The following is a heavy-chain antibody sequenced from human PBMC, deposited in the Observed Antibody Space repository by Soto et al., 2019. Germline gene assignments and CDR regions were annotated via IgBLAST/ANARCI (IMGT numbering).Heavy chain of an antibody. D-gene: IGHD6-19*01. J-gene: IGHJ4*02. CDR3: ARLAPGGSGGGGDY. Sequence: SQTLSLTCAISGDSVSSNSAAWNWIRQSPSRGLEWLGRTYYRSKWNNDYAVSVKGRITINPDTSKNHFSLQLNSVTSEDTAVYYCARLAPGGSGGGGDYWGKGTLVTVSS. CDR1: GDSVSSNSAA. CDR2: TYYRSKWNN. V-gene: IGHV6-1*01.